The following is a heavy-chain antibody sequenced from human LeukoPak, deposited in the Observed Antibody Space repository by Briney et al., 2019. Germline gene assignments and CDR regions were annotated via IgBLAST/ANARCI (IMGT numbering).Heavy chain of an antibody. D-gene: IGHD3-10*01. J-gene: IGHJ6*03. CDR3: ARGRSSMVRGYYYYYMDV. V-gene: IGHV4-4*07. CDR2: IYTSGST. Sequence: SETLSLTCTVSGGSISSYYWSWIRQPAGKGLEWIGRIYTSGSTNYNPSLKSRVTISVDTSKNQFSLKLSSVTAADTAVYYCARGRSSMVRGYYYYYMDVWGRGTTVTISS. CDR1: GGSISSYY.